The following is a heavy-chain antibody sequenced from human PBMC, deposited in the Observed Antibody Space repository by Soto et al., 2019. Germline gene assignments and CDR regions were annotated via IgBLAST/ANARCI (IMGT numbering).Heavy chain of an antibody. V-gene: IGHV4-39*01. J-gene: IGHJ6*02. CDR3: ARITIFGVVINECMDV. Sequence: SSETLSLTCTVSGGSISSSSYYWGWIRQPPGKGLEWIGSIYYSGSTYYNPSLKSRVTISVDTSKNQFSLKLSSVTAADTAVYYCARITIFGVVINECMDVWGQGTTVTVSS. CDR1: GGSISSSSYY. D-gene: IGHD3-3*01. CDR2: IYYSGST.